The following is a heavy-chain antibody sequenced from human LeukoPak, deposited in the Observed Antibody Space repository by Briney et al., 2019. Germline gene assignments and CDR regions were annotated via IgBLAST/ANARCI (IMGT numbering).Heavy chain of an antibody. CDR1: RVTFNSGS. CDR2: INPTGGTT. V-gene: IGHV1-46*02. J-gene: IGHJ4*02. CDR3: VRGTSSSWYGDY. D-gene: IGHD6-13*01. Sequence: ASVKVSCKASRVTFNSGSISWVRQAPGHGLDWMGMINPTGGTTYYAQKFQGRVTMTGDTSSSTVYMELSSLRFEDTAVYYCVRGTSSSWYGDYWGQGTLVTVSS.